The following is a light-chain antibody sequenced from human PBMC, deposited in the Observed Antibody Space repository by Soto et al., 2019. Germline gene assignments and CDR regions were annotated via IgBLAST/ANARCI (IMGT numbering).Light chain of an antibody. CDR1: RTFASSY. Sequence: EIVLTQSPATLSLSPGERATLSCRASRTFASSYLAWYQHKPGQSPRLLIYAASTRATGIPDRFIGSGSGADFTLTISRLEPDDYAVYYCHHYDSSPPYTFGQGTKLEIK. V-gene: IGKV3-20*01. CDR3: HHYDSSPPYT. CDR2: AAS. J-gene: IGKJ2*01.